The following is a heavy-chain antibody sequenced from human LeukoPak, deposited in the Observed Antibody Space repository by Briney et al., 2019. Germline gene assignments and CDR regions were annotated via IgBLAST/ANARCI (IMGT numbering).Heavy chain of an antibody. CDR3: AKREDLDLSFDY. CDR1: GFTFSSYA. CDR2: ISGSGGST. V-gene: IGHV3-23*01. J-gene: IGHJ4*02. Sequence: GGSLRLSCAASGFTFSSYAMSWVRRAPGKGLEWVSAISGSGGSTYYADSVKGRFTISRDNSKNTLYLQMNSLRAEDTAVYYCAKREDLDLSFDYWGQGTLVTVSS. D-gene: IGHD3-3*01.